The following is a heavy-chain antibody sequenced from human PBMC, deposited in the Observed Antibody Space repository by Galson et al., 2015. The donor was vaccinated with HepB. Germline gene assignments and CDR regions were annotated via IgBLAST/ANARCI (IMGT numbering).Heavy chain of an antibody. CDR3: ARLGYSRPLVYYGMDV. V-gene: IGHV5-10-1*01. CDR2: IDPSDSYT. CDR1: GYSFTSYW. J-gene: IGHJ6*02. D-gene: IGHD6-13*01. Sequence: QSGAEVKKPGESLRISCKGSGYSFTSYWISWVRQMPGKGLEWMGRIDPSDSYTNYSPSFQGHVTISADKSISTAYLQWSSLKASDTAMYYCARLGYSRPLVYYGMDVWGQGTTVTVSS.